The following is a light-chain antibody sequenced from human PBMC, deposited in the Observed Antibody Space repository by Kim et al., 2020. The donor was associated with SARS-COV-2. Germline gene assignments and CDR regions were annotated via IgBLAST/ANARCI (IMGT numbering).Light chain of an antibody. V-gene: IGLV3-1*01. J-gene: IGLJ2*01. Sequence: SYELTQPPPVSVSPGQTASITCSGDKLGDKYACWYQQKPGQSPVLVIYQDSKRPSGIPERFSGPNSVNTATLSISGTQAMDEADYYCQAWDSSTAGVFGGGTKLTV. CDR2: QDS. CDR1: KLGDKY. CDR3: QAWDSSTAGV.